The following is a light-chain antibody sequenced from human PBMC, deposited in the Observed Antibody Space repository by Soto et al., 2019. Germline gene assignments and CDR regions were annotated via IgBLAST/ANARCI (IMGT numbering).Light chain of an antibody. J-gene: IGKJ1*01. V-gene: IGKV3-15*01. CDR3: QQYGRSPQT. Sequence: EIVMTQSPATLSVSPGERATLSCRASLSVSRNLAWYQQKPGQAPRLLIFDASTRATGIPARFSGSGSGTEFTLTITSLQSEDFAVYYCQQYGRSPQTFGQGTKVEIK. CDR2: DAS. CDR1: LSVSRN.